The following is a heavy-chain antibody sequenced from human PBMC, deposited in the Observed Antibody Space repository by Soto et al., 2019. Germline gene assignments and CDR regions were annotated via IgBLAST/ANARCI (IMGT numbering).Heavy chain of an antibody. Sequence: QVQLVQSGAEVKKPGSSVKVSCKASGGTFSSYAISWVRQAPGQGLEWMGGIIPIFGTANYAQKFQGRDTITADKSTGTAYMKLSSLRSEDTAVYYCARGLQLSHPLLYWFDPWGQGTLVTVSS. D-gene: IGHD5-18*01. CDR1: GGTFSSYA. J-gene: IGHJ5*02. V-gene: IGHV1-69*06. CDR2: IIPIFGTA. CDR3: ARGLQLSHPLLYWFDP.